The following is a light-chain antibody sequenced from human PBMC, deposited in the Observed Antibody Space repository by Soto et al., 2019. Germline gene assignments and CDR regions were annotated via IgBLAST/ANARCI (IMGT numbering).Light chain of an antibody. CDR3: QQSYSTPKT. J-gene: IGKJ1*01. V-gene: IGKV1-39*01. CDR2: TAS. CDR1: QSISSY. Sequence: DIQMTQSPSSLSASVGDRGTITVLASQSISSYLNWYQQKPGKAPKLLIYTASTLQSGVPSRFSGSGSGTDFTLTINSLQPEDFATYYCQQSYSTPKTFGQGTKVDIK.